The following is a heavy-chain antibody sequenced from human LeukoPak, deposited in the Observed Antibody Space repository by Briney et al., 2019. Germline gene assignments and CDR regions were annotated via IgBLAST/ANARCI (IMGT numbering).Heavy chain of an antibody. CDR2: INHSGST. CDR1: GGSFSGYY. CDR3: ARQGDIVVPLGY. Sequence: SETLSLTCAVHGGSFSGYYWSWIRQPPGKGLEWIGEINHSGSTNYNPSLKSRVTISVDTSKNQFSLKLSSVTAADTAVYYCARQGDIVVPLGYWGQGTLVTVSS. J-gene: IGHJ4*02. V-gene: IGHV4-34*01. D-gene: IGHD2-15*01.